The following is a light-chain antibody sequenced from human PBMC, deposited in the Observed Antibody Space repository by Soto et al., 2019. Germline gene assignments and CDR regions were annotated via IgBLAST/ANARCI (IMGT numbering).Light chain of an antibody. Sequence: QSVLTQPASVSGSPGQSITISCTGTSSDVGSYKLVSWYQQHPGKAPKLMIYEGSKRPSGVSNRFSGSKSGNTASLTISGLQAEDEADYYCCSYAGSSSDVFGTGTKLTVL. V-gene: IGLV2-23*01. CDR2: EGS. J-gene: IGLJ1*01. CDR1: SSDVGSYKL. CDR3: CSYAGSSSDV.